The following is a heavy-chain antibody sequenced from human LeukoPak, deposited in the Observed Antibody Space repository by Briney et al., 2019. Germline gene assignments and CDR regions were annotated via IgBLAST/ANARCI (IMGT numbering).Heavy chain of an antibody. CDR2: IYYSGST. CDR3: ARAPRYYYDSSGYLNDAFDI. D-gene: IGHD3-22*01. V-gene: IGHV4-30-4*01. Sequence: PSQTLSLTCTVSGGSISSGDYYWSWIRQPPGKGLEWIGYIYYSGSTYYNPSLKSRVTISVDTSKNQFSLKLSSVTAADTAVYYSARAPRYYYDSSGYLNDAFDIWGQGTMVTISS. CDR1: GGSISSGDYY. J-gene: IGHJ3*02.